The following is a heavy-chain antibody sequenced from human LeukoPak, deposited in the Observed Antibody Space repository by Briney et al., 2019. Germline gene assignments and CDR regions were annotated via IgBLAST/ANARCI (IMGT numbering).Heavy chain of an antibody. V-gene: IGHV3-23*01. CDR1: GFTFSSYA. D-gene: IGHD3-3*01. CDR3: AKSLPDLQNDFWSGYWDYYYYYYMDV. J-gene: IGHJ6*03. Sequence: GGSLRLSCAASGFTFSSYAMSWVRQAPGKGLEWVSAISGSGGSTYYADSVKGRFAISRDNSKNTLYLQMNSLRAEDTAVYYCAKSLPDLQNDFWSGYWDYYYYYYMDVWGKGTTVTVSS. CDR2: ISGSGGST.